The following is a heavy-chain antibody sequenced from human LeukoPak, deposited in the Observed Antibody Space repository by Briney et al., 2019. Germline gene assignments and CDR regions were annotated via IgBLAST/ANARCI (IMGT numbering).Heavy chain of an antibody. CDR3: ARQKCTSTSCLTKNAFDI. D-gene: IGHD2-2*01. CDR2: IYTSGST. V-gene: IGHV4-4*09. Sequence: PSETLSLTCTVSGGSISSYYWNWIRQPPGKGLEWIGYIYTSGSTNYNPSLKSRVTISVDTSENQFSLDLSSVTAADTAVYYCARQKCTSTSCLTKNAFDIWGQGTMVTVSS. J-gene: IGHJ3*02. CDR1: GGSISSYY.